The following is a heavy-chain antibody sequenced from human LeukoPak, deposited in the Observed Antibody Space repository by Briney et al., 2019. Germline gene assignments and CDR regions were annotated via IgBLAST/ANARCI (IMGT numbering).Heavy chain of an antibody. D-gene: IGHD1-14*01. J-gene: IGHJ3*02. CDR2: IYYSGST. CDR1: GGSISSGDYY. Sequence: SQTLSLTCTVSGGSISSGDYYWSWFRQPPGKGLEWIGYIYYSGSTYYNPSLKSRVTISVDTSKNQFSLKLSSVTAADTAVYYCARVLLRNARKGDAFDIWGQGTMVTVSS. V-gene: IGHV4-30-4*08. CDR3: ARVLLRNARKGDAFDI.